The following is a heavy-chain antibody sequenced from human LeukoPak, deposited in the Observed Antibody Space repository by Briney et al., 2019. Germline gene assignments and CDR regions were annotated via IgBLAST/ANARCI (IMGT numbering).Heavy chain of an antibody. CDR1: GGSISSYY. J-gene: IGHJ4*02. CDR2: IYYSGST. D-gene: IGHD1-7*01. V-gene: IGHV4-59*01. Sequence: PSETLSLTCTVSGGSISSYYWSWIRQPPGKGLEWIGYIYYSGSTNYNPSLKSRVTISVDTSKNQFSLKLSSVTAADTAVYYCARVYPNWNYPFDYWGQGTLVTVSS. CDR3: ARVYPNWNYPFDY.